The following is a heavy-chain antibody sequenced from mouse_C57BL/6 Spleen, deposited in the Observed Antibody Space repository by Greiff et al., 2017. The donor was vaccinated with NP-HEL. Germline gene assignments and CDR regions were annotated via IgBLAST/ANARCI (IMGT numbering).Heavy chain of an antibody. Sequence: QVQLQQPGAELVKPGASVKLSCKASGYTFTSYWMQWVKQRPGQGLEWIGEIDPSDSYTNYNQKFKGKATLTVDTSSSTAYMQLSSLTSEDSAVYYCARPTDYYGNSWWYFDVWGTGTTVTVSS. V-gene: IGHV1-50*01. CDR2: IDPSDSYT. J-gene: IGHJ1*03. CDR1: GYTFTSYW. CDR3: ARPTDYYGNSWWYFDV. D-gene: IGHD2-1*01.